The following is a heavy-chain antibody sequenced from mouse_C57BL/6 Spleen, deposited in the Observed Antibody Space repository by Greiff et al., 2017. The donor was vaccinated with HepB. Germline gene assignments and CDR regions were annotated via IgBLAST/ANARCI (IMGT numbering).Heavy chain of an antibody. V-gene: IGHV1-5*01. CDR3: TRGNYYRSSAYWYFDV. D-gene: IGHD1-1*01. Sequence: VQLQQSGTVLARPGASVKMSCKTSGYTFTSYWMHWVKQRPGQGLEWIGAIYPGNSDTSYNQKLKGKAKLTAVTSASTAYMELSSLTNEDSAVYYCTRGNYYRSSAYWYFDVWGTGTTVTVSS. CDR2: IYPGNSDT. CDR1: GYTFTSYW. J-gene: IGHJ1*03.